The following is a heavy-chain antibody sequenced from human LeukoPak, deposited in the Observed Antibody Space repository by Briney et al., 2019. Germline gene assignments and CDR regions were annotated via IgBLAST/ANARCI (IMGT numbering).Heavy chain of an antibody. Sequence: GGSLRLSCAASGFTFSTYSMNWVRQAPGKGLEWVSSITSSSYIYYADSVKGRFTISRDNAKNSLYLQMNSLRAEDTAVYYCARFSRLGSSWYSPSYYFDYWGQGTLVTVSS. CDR3: ARFSRLGSSWYSPSYYFDY. V-gene: IGHV3-21*04. D-gene: IGHD6-13*01. CDR1: GFTFSTYS. CDR2: ITSSSYI. J-gene: IGHJ4*02.